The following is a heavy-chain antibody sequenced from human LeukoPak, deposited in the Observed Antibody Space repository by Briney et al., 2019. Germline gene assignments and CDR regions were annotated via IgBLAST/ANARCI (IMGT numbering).Heavy chain of an antibody. J-gene: IGHJ4*02. Sequence: GGSLRLSCAASGFTFNWYWMSWVRQAPGKGLEWVSNIKEDGSEKNYADSVKGRFTISRDTAKNSLYLQMNSLRAEDTAVYYCARDTAGGVINWGIDYWGQGTLVTVSS. V-gene: IGHV3-7*01. CDR2: IKEDGSEK. D-gene: IGHD3-16*02. CDR1: GFTFNWYW. CDR3: ARDTAGGVINWGIDY.